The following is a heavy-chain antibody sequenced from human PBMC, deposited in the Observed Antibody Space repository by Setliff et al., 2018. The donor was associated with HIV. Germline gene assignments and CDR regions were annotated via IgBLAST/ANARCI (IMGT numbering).Heavy chain of an antibody. CDR2: MFHSGNT. J-gene: IGHJ3*02. V-gene: IGHV4-38-2*01. CDR3: ARGKSGSYDAYDM. D-gene: IGHD5-12*01. CDR1: GYSISNGYY. Sequence: KTSETLSLTCAVSGYSISNGYYWGWLRQSPGKGLEWIGSMFHSGNTYYNPSLESRVSMSVGTSTNQVSLQLSSVTAADTAVYYCARGKSGSYDAYDMWGQGTMVTVSS.